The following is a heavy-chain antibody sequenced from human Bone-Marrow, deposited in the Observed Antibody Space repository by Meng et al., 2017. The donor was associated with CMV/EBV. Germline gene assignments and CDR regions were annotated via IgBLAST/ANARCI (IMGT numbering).Heavy chain of an antibody. CDR2: IYDSGST. CDR3: ARESKWPHLKVPSDY. D-gene: IGHD5-12*01. CDR1: GGSISSNSYY. J-gene: IGHJ4*02. Sequence: SETLSLTCTVSGGSISSNSYYWGWIRQPPGKGLEWIGSIYDSGSTYYKPALKSRVTISVDTSKNQFSLKVSSVTAADTAVYYCARESKWPHLKVPSDYWGQGTLVTVSS. V-gene: IGHV4-39*02.